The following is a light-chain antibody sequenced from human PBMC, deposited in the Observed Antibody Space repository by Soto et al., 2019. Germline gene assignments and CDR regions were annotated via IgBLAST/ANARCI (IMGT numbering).Light chain of an antibody. CDR1: QTISNS. Sequence: EIVMTQSPATLSVSPGERATLSFRASQTISNSLLAWYQQKPGQSPRLLIYGASSRATGIPARFSGSGSGTEFTLIISSLQSEDSAVYYCQQYNSWLWTFGQGTKVHI. J-gene: IGKJ1*01. CDR2: GAS. CDR3: QQYNSWLWT. V-gene: IGKV3D-15*01.